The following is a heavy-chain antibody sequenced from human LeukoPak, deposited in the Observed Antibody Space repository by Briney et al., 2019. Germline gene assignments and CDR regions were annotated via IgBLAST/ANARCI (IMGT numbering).Heavy chain of an antibody. V-gene: IGHV3-74*03. CDR2: INSDGSST. CDR1: GFTFSRYW. Sequence: GGSLTLSCAASGFTFSRYWMQWVRQAPGQGLVWLSHINSDGSSTTYADSVRGRFTTSRDNAKNTLYLQMNSLRAEDTAVYYCVRDNYGVDYWGQGTLVTVSP. J-gene: IGHJ4*02. CDR3: VRDNYGVDY. D-gene: IGHD3-10*01.